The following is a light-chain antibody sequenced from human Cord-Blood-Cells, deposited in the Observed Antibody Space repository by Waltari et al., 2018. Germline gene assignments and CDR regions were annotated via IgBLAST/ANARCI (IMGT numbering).Light chain of an antibody. Sequence: EIVMTQSPATLSVSPGERATLSCRASQSVSSNLAWYQQKPGQAPRLLIYGASTRATGIPASFSGSGSGTEFTLTISSLQSEDFAVYYCQQYNNWPYSFGQVTKLEIK. CDR1: QSVSSN. J-gene: IGKJ2*03. V-gene: IGKV3-15*01. CDR3: QQYNNWPYS. CDR2: GAS.